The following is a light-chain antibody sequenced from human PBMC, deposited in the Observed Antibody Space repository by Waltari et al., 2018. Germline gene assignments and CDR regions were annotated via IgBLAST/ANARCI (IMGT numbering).Light chain of an antibody. CDR1: SSDVGGYDH. V-gene: IGLV2-8*01. CDR3: CSYAGTNNLGV. Sequence: QSALTQPPSASGSPGQSVTISCTGTSSDVGGYDHVSWYQQHPGKAPKLIIYEVTKRPSGVPVRFAGSKPGNTASRTVSGRQAEDEADYYCCSYAGTNNLGVFGGGTKLTVL. J-gene: IGLJ3*02. CDR2: EVT.